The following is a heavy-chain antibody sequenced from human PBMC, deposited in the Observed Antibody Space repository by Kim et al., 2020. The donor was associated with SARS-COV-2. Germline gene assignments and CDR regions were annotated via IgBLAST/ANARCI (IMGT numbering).Heavy chain of an antibody. CDR3: ARIYSSSWYFDY. J-gene: IGHJ4*02. D-gene: IGHD6-13*01. V-gene: IGHV1-46*01. Sequence: SYAQKFQGRVTMTRDTSTSTVYMELSSLRSEDTAVYYCARIYSSSWYFDYWGQGTLVTVSS.